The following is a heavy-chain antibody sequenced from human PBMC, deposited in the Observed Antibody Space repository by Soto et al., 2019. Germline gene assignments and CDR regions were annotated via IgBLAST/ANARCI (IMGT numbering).Heavy chain of an antibody. V-gene: IGHV4-61*01. J-gene: IGHJ4*02. CDR3: AREGIAVAGTVDY. CDR2: IYYSGST. CDR1: GGSVSSGSYY. D-gene: IGHD6-19*01. Sequence: SETLSLTCTVSGGSVSSGSYYWSWIRQPPGKGLEWIGYIYYSGSTNYNPSLKSRVTISVDTSKNQFSLKLSSATAADTAVCYCAREGIAVAGTVDYWGQGTLVTVSS.